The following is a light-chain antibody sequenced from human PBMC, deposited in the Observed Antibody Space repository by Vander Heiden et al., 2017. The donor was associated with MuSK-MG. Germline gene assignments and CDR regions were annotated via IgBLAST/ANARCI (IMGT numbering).Light chain of an antibody. V-gene: IGLV7-46*01. CDR1: MGAATSGHY. CDR2: DNS. J-gene: IGLJ2*01. CDR3: LRSFYGARPE. Sequence: AVVTQEPSLPVSPGGTVPPTCGPSMGAATSGHYPSWFQQKPGQAPRTLICDNSNGLSWTPARFSGSLLGGRAALTLSGAQHEEEAEYYCLRSFYGARPEFGGGTKLTVL.